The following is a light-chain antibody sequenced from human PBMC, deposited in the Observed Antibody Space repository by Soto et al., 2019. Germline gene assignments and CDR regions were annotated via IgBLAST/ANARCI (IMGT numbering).Light chain of an antibody. V-gene: IGKV3-11*01. CDR1: QSVSSY. CDR2: DAS. J-gene: IGKJ5*01. Sequence: EIVLTQSPATLSLSPGERATLSCRVSQSVSSYLAWYQQKPGQAPRLLIYDASNRSTGIPARFSGSGSGTAFTLTISSLEPEDFAVYYCQQRSFGQGTRLEIK. CDR3: QQRS.